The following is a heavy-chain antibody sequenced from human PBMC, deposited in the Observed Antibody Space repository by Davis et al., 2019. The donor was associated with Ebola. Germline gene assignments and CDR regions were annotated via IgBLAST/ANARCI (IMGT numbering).Heavy chain of an antibody. V-gene: IGHV3-23*01. CDR1: GFTFSSYA. D-gene: IGHD6-19*01. CDR3: ARSPYSSGWYYFDY. J-gene: IGHJ4*02. Sequence: PGGSLRLSCGTSGFTFSSYAMSWVRQAPGKGLEWVSTISGSGVNTYYADSVKGRFTISRDNSRNTLYLQMNSLRAEDTAVYYCARSPYSSGWYYFDYWGQGTLVTVSS. CDR2: ISGSGVNT.